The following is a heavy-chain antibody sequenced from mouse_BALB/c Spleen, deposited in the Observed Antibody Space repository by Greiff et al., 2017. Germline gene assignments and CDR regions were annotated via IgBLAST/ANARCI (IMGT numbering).Heavy chain of an antibody. CDR2: IDPANGNT. CDR3: ARHYDYDYYAMDY. CDR1: GFNIKDTY. V-gene: IGHV14-3*02. D-gene: IGHD2-4*01. Sequence: EVKLMESGAELVKPGASVKLSCTASGFNIKDTYMHWVKQRPEQGLEWIGRIDPANGNTKYDPKFQGKATITADTSSNTAYLQLSSLTSEDTAVYYCARHYDYDYYAMDYWGQGTSVTVSS. J-gene: IGHJ4*01.